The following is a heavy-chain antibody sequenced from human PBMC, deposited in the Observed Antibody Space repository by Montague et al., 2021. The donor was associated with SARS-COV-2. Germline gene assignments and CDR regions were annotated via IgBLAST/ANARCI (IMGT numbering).Heavy chain of an antibody. D-gene: IGHD5-24*01. V-gene: IGHV3-30*04. Sequence: LRLSCAASGFTFSSYAMHWLRQAPGKGLEWVAVISYDGSNKYYADSVKGRFTISRDNSKNTLYLQMNSLRAEDTAVYYCAAEMATISAPLDYWGQGTLVTVSS. J-gene: IGHJ4*02. CDR2: ISYDGSNK. CDR1: GFTFSSYA. CDR3: AAEMATISAPLDY.